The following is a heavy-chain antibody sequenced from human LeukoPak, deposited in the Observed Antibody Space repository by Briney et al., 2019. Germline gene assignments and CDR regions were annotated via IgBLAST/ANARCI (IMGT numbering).Heavy chain of an antibody. CDR1: GFTFSSYG. D-gene: IGHD3-3*01. CDR3: ARDLILEAYYFDY. Sequence: GGSLRLSCGASGFTFSSYGMNWVRQAPGKGLEWVSTISGSGGSTYYADSVKGRFTISRDNSKNTLYLQMNSLRAEDTAVYYCARDLILEAYYFDYWGQGTLVTVSS. J-gene: IGHJ4*02. CDR2: ISGSGGST. V-gene: IGHV3-23*01.